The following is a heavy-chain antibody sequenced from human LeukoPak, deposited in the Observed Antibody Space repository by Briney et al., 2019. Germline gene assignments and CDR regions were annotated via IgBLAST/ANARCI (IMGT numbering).Heavy chain of an antibody. Sequence: ASVKVSCKASGYTFTSYGISWVRQAPGQGLEWMGWISAYNGNTNYAQKLQGRVTMTTDTSTSTAYMELRSLRSDDTAVYYCASLGYCSGGSRNYRKKIDYYYGMDVWGQGTTVTVSS. D-gene: IGHD2-15*01. V-gene: IGHV1-18*01. CDR1: GYTFTSYG. CDR3: ASLGYCSGGSRNYRKKIDYYYGMDV. J-gene: IGHJ6*02. CDR2: ISAYNGNT.